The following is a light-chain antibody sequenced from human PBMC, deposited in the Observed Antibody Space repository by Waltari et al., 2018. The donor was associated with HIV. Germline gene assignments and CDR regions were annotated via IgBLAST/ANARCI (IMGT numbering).Light chain of an antibody. CDR3: QAWDSSTAV. J-gene: IGLJ2*01. Sequence: SYELTQPPSVSVSPGQTASITCSGDKLGDRYACWYYQKPGQSPVLVLYQDTKRPSGIPERFSGSNSGNTATLTISGTQAMDEADYYCQAWDSSTAVFGGGTKLTVL. V-gene: IGLV3-1*01. CDR1: KLGDRY. CDR2: QDT.